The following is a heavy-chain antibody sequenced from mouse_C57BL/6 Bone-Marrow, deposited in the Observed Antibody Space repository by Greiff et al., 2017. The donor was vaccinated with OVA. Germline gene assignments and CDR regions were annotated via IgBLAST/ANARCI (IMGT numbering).Heavy chain of an antibody. CDR2: IDPSDSYT. V-gene: IGHV1-69*01. J-gene: IGHJ2*01. CDR3: ARLAVPRGY. Sequence: QVQLQQPGAELVMPGASVKLSCKASGYTFTSYWMHWVKQRPGQGLELIGEIDPSDSYTNYNQQFKGKSTLTVDKSSSTAYMQLSSLTSEDSAVYYCARLAVPRGYWGQGTTLTVSS. D-gene: IGHD1-1*01. CDR1: GYTFTSYW.